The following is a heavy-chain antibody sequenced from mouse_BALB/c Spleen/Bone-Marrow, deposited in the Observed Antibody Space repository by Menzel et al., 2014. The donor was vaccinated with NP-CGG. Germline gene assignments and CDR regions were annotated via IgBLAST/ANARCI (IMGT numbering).Heavy chain of an antibody. D-gene: IGHD1-1*01. CDR2: INPDSSTI. J-gene: IGHJ1*01. V-gene: IGHV4-1*02. CDR3: ARLNYYGNLFV. Sequence: EVQRVESGGGLVQPGGSLKLSCAASGFAFSRYWMSWVRQAPGKGLEWIGEINPDSSTINYTPSLKDKFIISRVNAKNTRYLQMSKVRSEDTALYYGARLNYYGNLFVWGAGTTVTVSS. CDR1: GFAFSRYW.